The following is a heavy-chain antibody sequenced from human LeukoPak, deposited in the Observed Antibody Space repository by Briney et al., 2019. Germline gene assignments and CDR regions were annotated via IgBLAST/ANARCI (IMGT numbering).Heavy chain of an antibody. CDR2: IKQDGSEK. Sequence: GGSLRLSCAASGFTFSSYWMSWVRQAPGKGLEWVANIKQDGSEKYYVDSVKGRFTISRDNAKNSLYLQMNSLRAEDTAVYYCARLKLLWSNYFDYWGQRTLVTVSS. D-gene: IGHD2-2*01. J-gene: IGHJ4*02. V-gene: IGHV3-7*01. CDR3: ARLKLLWSNYFDY. CDR1: GFTFSSYW.